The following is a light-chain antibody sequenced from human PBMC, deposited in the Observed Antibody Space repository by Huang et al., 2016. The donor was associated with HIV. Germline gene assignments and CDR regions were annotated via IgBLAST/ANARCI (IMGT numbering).Light chain of an antibody. V-gene: IGKV3-15*01. Sequence: EIVMTQSPATLSVSPGERSTLYCRASQSIGSNLAWYQQGRCQVHRLLIYAASTRATGIPASFSGSGSGTEFTLTVSSLQSEDFAVYYCQQHNSWPRTFGQGTRV. CDR3: QQHNSWPRT. CDR1: QSIGSN. J-gene: IGKJ1*01. CDR2: AAS.